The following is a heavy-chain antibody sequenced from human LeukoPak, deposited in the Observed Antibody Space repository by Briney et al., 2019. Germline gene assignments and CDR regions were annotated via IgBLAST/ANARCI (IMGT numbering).Heavy chain of an antibody. D-gene: IGHD1-1*01. CDR3: ARQNPGTRGYMDV. V-gene: IGHV4-39*01. J-gene: IGHJ6*03. CDR2: IYYSGST. CDR1: GGSISSSSYY. Sequence: SETLSLTCTVSGGSISSSSYYWGWIRQPPGKGLEWIGSIYYSGSTYYNPSLKSRVTISVDTSKNQFSLKLSSVTAADTAVYYCARQNPGTRGYMDVWGKGTTVTVSS.